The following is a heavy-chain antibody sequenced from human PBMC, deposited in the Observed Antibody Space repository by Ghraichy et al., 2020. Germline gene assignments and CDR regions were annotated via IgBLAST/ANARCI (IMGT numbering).Heavy chain of an antibody. J-gene: IGHJ4*02. V-gene: IGHV3-23*01. CDR2: ISGSGGST. CDR1: GFTFSSYA. CDR3: ASHSSGWYYGY. Sequence: GESLNISCAASGFTFSSYAMSWVRQAPGKGLEWVSAISGSGGSTYYADSVKGRFTISRDNSKNTLYLQMNSLRAEDTAVYYCASHSSGWYYGYWGQGTLVTVSS. D-gene: IGHD6-19*01.